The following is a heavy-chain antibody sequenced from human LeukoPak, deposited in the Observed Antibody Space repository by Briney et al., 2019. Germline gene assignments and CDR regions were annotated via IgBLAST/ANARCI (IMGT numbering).Heavy chain of an antibody. CDR1: GFTFSSYG. CDR2: LSGSGVNT. V-gene: IGHV3-23*01. CDR3: AKFPSSHIVVVVAAT. Sequence: PGGSLRLSCAASGFTFSSYGMSWVRQAPGKGLEWVSALSGSGVNTYYADSVKGRFTISRDNSKHTLYLQMNSLRPEDTAIYYCAKFPSSHIVVVVAATWGQGTLVTVSS. J-gene: IGHJ5*02. D-gene: IGHD2-15*01.